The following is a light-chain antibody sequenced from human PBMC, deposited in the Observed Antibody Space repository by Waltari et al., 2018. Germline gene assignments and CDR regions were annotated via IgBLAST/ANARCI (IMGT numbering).Light chain of an antibody. CDR1: SSDIGGYNF. CDR2: EVN. Sequence: QSALTQPPSASGSAGQSVTISCTGTSSDIGGYNFVSWYQQHPGKVPKPIISEVNKRPSGVPDRFSGSKSGNTASLTVSGLQAEDEADYYCSSYAGTKNPYVFGTGTKVTVL. CDR3: SSYAGTKNPYV. V-gene: IGLV2-8*01. J-gene: IGLJ1*01.